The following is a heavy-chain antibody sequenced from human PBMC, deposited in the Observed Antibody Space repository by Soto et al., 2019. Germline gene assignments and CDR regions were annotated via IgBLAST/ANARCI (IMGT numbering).Heavy chain of an antibody. J-gene: IGHJ6*02. D-gene: IGHD2-21*01. CDR3: ARDEIEGRDYYCMDV. CDR2: ISSSSSYI. Sequence: GGSLRLSFAASGFTFSSYSMTWVRQAPGKGLEWVSSISSSSSYIYYADSVKGRFTISRDNAKNSLYLQMNSLRAEDTAVYYCARDEIEGRDYYCMDVWGQGTTVTVSS. V-gene: IGHV3-21*01. CDR1: GFTFSSYS.